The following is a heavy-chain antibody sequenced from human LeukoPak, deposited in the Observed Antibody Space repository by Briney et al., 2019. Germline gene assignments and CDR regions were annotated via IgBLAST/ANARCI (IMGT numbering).Heavy chain of an antibody. D-gene: IGHD3-22*01. J-gene: IGHJ4*02. CDR3: ATPPRYYYVSSGYYYY. Sequence: AASVKVSCKASGGTFSSYAISWVRQAPGQGLEWMGRIIPILGIANYAQKFQGRVTITADKSTSTAYMELSSLRSEDTAVYYCATPPRYYYVSSGYYYYWGQGTLVTVSS. CDR2: IIPILGIA. CDR1: GGTFSSYA. V-gene: IGHV1-69*04.